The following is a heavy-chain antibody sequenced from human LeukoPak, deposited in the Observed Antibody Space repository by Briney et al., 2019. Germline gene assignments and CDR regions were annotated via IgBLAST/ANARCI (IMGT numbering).Heavy chain of an antibody. CDR3: ARSTYYYDSSGYSYYYYYGMDV. Sequence: SETLSLTCTVSGGSISSYYWSWIRQPAGKGLEWSGRIYTSGSTNYNPSLKSRVTMSVDTSKNQFSLKLSSVTAADTAVYYCARSTYYYDSSGYSYYYYYGMDVWGQGTTVTVSS. D-gene: IGHD3-22*01. V-gene: IGHV4-4*07. CDR1: GGSISSYY. J-gene: IGHJ6*02. CDR2: IYTSGST.